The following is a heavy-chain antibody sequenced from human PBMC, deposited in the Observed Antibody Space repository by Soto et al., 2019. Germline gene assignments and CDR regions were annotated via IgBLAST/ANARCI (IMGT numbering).Heavy chain of an antibody. CDR1: GGSISSGGYS. D-gene: IGHD3-10*01. Sequence: QPQLQESGSGLLKPSQTLSLTCAVSGGSISSGGYSWSWIRQPPGKGLEWIGFIDHTGCTYYNPSLESRVTISVDRSKNQLYLRLSSVTAADTAVYYCARDNTGSLDSWGQGTLVTVSS. V-gene: IGHV4-30-2*01. CDR2: IDHTGCT. J-gene: IGHJ5*01. CDR3: ARDNTGSLDS.